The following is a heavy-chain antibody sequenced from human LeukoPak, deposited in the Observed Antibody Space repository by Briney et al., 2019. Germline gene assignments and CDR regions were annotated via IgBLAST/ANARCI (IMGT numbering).Heavy chain of an antibody. D-gene: IGHD3-10*01. CDR2: ISSSGGKT. Sequence: GGSLRLSCAASGFTFSNYGMRWVRQAPGKGLEWVSAISSSGGKTYYADSVKGRFTISRDNSKNTLYLQMNSLRAEDTAVYYCARDAPITMVRGVIRYYGMDVWGQGTTVTVSS. V-gene: IGHV3-23*01. J-gene: IGHJ6*02. CDR1: GFTFSNYG. CDR3: ARDAPITMVRGVIRYYGMDV.